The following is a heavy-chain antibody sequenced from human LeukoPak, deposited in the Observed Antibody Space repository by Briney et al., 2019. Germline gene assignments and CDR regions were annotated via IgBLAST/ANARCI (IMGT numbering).Heavy chain of an antibody. CDR1: GGSISSYY. D-gene: IGHD6-13*01. CDR2: IYYSGST. J-gene: IGHJ5*02. Sequence: PSETLSLTCTVSGGSISSYYWSWIRQPPGKGLEWIGYIYYSGSTNYNPSLKSRVTISVDTSKNQFSLKLSSVTAADTAVYYCARDLEQQLIYRTNWFDPWGQGTLVTVSS. V-gene: IGHV4-59*01. CDR3: ARDLEQQLIYRTNWFDP.